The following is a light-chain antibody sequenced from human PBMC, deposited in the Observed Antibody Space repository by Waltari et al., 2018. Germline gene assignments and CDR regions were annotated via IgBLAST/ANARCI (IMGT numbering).Light chain of an antibody. CDR1: QGISSA. Sequence: AIQLTQSPSSLSASVEDRVPITCRASQGISSALAWYQQKPGKAPKLLIYDAPSLESGVPSRFSGSGSGTDFTLTISSLQPEDFATYHCQQFNSYPLTFGGGTKVEIK. CDR2: DAP. J-gene: IGKJ4*01. V-gene: IGKV1-13*02. CDR3: QQFNSYPLT.